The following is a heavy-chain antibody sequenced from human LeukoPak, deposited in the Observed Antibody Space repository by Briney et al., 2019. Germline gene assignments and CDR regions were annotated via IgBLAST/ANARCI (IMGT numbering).Heavy chain of an antibody. J-gene: IGHJ4*02. CDR3: ARASHVEYSGYDYEDY. D-gene: IGHD5-12*01. Sequence: ASVKVSCKASGYTFTSYGISWVRQAPGQGLEWMGWISAYNGNTNYAQKLQGRVTMTTDTSTSTAYMELRSLRSDDTAVYYCARASHVEYSGYDYEDYWGQGTLVTVSS. V-gene: IGHV1-18*01. CDR2: ISAYNGNT. CDR1: GYTFTSYG.